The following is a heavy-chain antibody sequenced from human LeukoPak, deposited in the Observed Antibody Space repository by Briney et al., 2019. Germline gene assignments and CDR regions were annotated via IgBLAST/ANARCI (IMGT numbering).Heavy chain of an antibody. Sequence: GGSLRLSCAASGFIVSSNYMSWVRQAPGKGLEWVSVIYSGGSTYYADSVKGRFTISGDNSKNTLYLQMNSLKPEDSAVYYCAREHYDFWSGYSSFDYWGQGTLVTVSS. V-gene: IGHV3-66*02. CDR3: AREHYDFWSGYSSFDY. CDR2: IYSGGST. D-gene: IGHD3-3*01. CDR1: GFIVSSNY. J-gene: IGHJ4*02.